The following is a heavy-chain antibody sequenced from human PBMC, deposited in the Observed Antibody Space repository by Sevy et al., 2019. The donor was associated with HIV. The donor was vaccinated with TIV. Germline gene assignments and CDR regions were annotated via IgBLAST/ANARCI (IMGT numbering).Heavy chain of an antibody. V-gene: IGHV4-59*01. Sequence: SETLSLTCSVSGGSISGYYWSWIRQPPGKGLEWIGYINYSGRTNYNPSLKSRVTISVDTSKNQFSLKLSSVTAADTAVYYCARVAYCGGDCYPFDYWGLGTLVTVSS. CDR2: INYSGRT. CDR1: GGSISGYY. J-gene: IGHJ4*02. D-gene: IGHD2-21*02. CDR3: ARVAYCGGDCYPFDY.